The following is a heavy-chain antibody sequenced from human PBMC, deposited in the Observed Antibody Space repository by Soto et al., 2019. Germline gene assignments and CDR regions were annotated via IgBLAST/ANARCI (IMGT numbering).Heavy chain of an antibody. CDR2: ISYDGSNK. Sequence: QVQLVESGGGVVQPGRSLRLSCAASGFTFSSYAMHWVRQAPGKGLEWVAVISYDGSNKYYADSVKGRFTISRDNSKNTLYLQMNSMRAEDTAVYYCARVIAARTHYYVGMDVWGQWTTVTVSS. V-gene: IGHV3-30-3*01. CDR3: ARVIAARTHYYVGMDV. CDR1: GFTFSSYA. J-gene: IGHJ6*02. D-gene: IGHD6-6*01.